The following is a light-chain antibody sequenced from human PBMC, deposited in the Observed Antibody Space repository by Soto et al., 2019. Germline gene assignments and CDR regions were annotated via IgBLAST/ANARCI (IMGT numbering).Light chain of an antibody. V-gene: IGKV3-11*01. CDR3: QQRSNWVYT. Sequence: EIVLTQSPATLSLSPGVRATLSCRASQSVSGSLAWYQQKPGQAPRLLIYDASNRATGIPARFSGSGSGTDFTLTISSLEPEDFALYYCQQRSNWVYTFGQGTKLEIK. CDR2: DAS. CDR1: QSVSGS. J-gene: IGKJ2*01.